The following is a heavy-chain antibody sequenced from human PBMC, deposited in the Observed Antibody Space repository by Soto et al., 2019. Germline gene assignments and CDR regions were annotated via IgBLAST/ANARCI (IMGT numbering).Heavy chain of an antibody. CDR2: VYYSGTT. CDR1: GGSVSNKTYY. V-gene: IGHV4-61*01. CDR3: ARTTAVPNTLRSRYFFDY. Sequence: SETLSLTCSVSGGSVSNKTYYWSWIRQPPGKRLEWIGYVYYSGTTNYNPSLKSRVTISVDLSKNQFSLRLSSVTTADTALYYCARTTAVPNTLRSRYFFDYWGQGTLVTVPS. D-gene: IGHD4-17*01. J-gene: IGHJ4*02.